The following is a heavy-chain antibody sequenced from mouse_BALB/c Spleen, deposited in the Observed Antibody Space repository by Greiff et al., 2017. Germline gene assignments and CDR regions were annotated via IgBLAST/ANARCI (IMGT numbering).Heavy chain of an antibody. D-gene: IGHD2-2*01. CDR1: GFTFTDYY. CDR3: ARDGYDGDGYFDV. Sequence: DVMLVESGGGLVQPGGSLRLSCATSGFTFTDYYMSWVRQPPGKALEWLGFIRNKANGYTTEYSASVKGRFTISRDNSQSILYLQMNTLRAEDSATYYCARDGYDGDGYFDVWGAGTTVTVSS. CDR2: IRNKANGYTT. J-gene: IGHJ1*01. V-gene: IGHV7-3*02.